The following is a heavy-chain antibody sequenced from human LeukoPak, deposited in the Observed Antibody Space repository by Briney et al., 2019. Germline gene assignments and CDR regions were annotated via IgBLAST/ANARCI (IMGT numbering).Heavy chain of an antibody. CDR1: GFTFNSYS. CDR3: SRVLYSSGWVFGGYCAMDV. J-gene: IGHJ6*02. Sequence: GGSLRLSCAASGFTFNSYSMNWVRQAPGKGLEWVSSIEGSSTYIYYADSVKGRFTVSRNNAENSLYLQMNSLRAEGTAVYYCSRVLYSSGWVFGGYCAMDVWGQGTTVTVSS. CDR2: IEGSSTYI. V-gene: IGHV3-21*01. D-gene: IGHD6-19*01.